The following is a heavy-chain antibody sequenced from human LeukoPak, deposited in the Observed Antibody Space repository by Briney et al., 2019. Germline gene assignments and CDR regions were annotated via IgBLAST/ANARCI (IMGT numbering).Heavy chain of an antibody. Sequence: SETLSLTCTVSGGSISSYYWSWIRQPPGKGLEWIGYIYYSGSTNYNPSLKSRVTISVDTSKNQFSLKLSSVTAADTAVYYCARFDYFWGVYRYFYFDYGGQGPRVTVSS. V-gene: IGHV4-59*01. J-gene: IGHJ4*02. CDR1: GGSISSYY. D-gene: IGHD3-16*02. CDR3: ARFDYFWGVYRYFYFDY. CDR2: IYYSGST.